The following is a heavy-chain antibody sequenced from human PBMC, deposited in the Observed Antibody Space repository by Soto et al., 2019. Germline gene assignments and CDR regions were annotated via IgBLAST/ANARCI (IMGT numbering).Heavy chain of an antibody. J-gene: IGHJ4*02. Sequence: QVQLQESGPGLVKPSQTLSLTCTVSGGSISSGKYYWSWIRQPPGKGLECIGYIDFGGSTYYNPSLKRRVVISGDTSKNQFSLNLSSTTATDTAVYYCARGSPFPSTGEFDYWGQGTLVTVSS. CDR3: ARGSPFPSTGEFDY. D-gene: IGHD1-1*01. CDR2: IDFGGST. V-gene: IGHV4-30-4*08. CDR1: GGSISSGKYY.